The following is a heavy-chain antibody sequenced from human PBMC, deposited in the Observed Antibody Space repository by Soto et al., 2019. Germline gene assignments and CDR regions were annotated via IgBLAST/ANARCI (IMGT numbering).Heavy chain of an antibody. J-gene: IGHJ3*02. D-gene: IGHD2-2*01. CDR1: GGSISSYY. Sequence: QVQLQESGPGLVKPSETLSLTCTVSGGSISSYYWSWIRQPPGKGLEWIGYIYYSGSTNYNPSLKSRVTISVDTSKNQFSLKLSSVTAADTAVYYCARQKRDQLLTSKAFDIWDQGTMVTVSS. CDR2: IYYSGST. CDR3: ARQKRDQLLTSKAFDI. V-gene: IGHV4-59*08.